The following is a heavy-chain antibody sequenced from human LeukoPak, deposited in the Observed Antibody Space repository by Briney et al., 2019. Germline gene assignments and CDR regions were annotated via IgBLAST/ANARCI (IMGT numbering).Heavy chain of an antibody. CDR3: ARDSGVLRYFDWSEVYYFDY. D-gene: IGHD3-9*01. J-gene: IGHJ4*02. Sequence: EASVTVSCKASGYTFTSYGISWVRQAPGQGLEWMGWISAYNGNTNYAQKLQGRVTMTTDTSTSTAYTELRSLRSDDTAVYYCARDSGVLRYFDWSEVYYFDYWGQGTLVTVSS. CDR1: GYTFTSYG. CDR2: ISAYNGNT. V-gene: IGHV1-18*01.